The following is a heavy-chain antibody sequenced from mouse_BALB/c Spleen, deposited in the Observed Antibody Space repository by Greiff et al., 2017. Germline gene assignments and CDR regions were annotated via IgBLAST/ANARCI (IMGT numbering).Heavy chain of an antibody. V-gene: IGHV5-6-3*01. CDR2: INSNGGST. D-gene: IGHD2-14*01. CDR1: GFTFSSYG. CDR3: AREGYRYDDAMDY. J-gene: IGHJ4*01. Sequence: EVQGVESGGGLVQPGGSLKLSCAASGFTFSSYGMSWVRQTPDKRLELVATINSNGGSTYYPDSVKGRFTISRDNAKNTLYLQMSSLKSEDTAMYYCAREGYRYDDAMDYWGQGTSVTVSS.